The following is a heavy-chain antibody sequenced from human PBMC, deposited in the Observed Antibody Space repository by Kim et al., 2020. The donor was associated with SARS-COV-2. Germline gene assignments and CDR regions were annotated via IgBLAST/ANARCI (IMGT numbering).Heavy chain of an antibody. Sequence: GGSLRLSCAASGFTFRSYAMHWVRQAPGKGLEYVSVISSNGASTYYANSVKGRFTISRDNSKNTLYLQMGSLRAEDMDVYYCARDIGGFWSGFDYYYAMDVWGQGTTVTVSS. CDR2: ISSNGAST. V-gene: IGHV3-64*01. CDR3: ARDIGGFWSGFDYYYAMDV. D-gene: IGHD3-3*01. CDR1: GFTFRSYA. J-gene: IGHJ6*02.